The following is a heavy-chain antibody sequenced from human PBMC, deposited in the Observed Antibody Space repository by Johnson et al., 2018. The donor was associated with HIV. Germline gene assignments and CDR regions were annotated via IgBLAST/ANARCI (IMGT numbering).Heavy chain of an antibody. V-gene: IGHV3-11*04. J-gene: IGHJ3*01. Sequence: QVQLVESGGGLVQPGGSLRLSCVASGFTVSGNYMNWVRQAPGKGLECLSYITSSGSSVYYTDFVKGRFTISRYNAKASVSLRMNSLRAEDLGIYYCARDATPWGGDYVGYAFDLWGQGTVVTVSS. CDR1: GFTVSGNY. D-gene: IGHD4-17*01. CDR2: ITSSGSSV. CDR3: ARDATPWGGDYVGYAFDL.